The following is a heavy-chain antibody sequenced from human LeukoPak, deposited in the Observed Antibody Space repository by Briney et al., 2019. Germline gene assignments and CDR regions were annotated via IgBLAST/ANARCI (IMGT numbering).Heavy chain of an antibody. J-gene: IGHJ6*02. CDR3: ARGGLNTMVRGVPPPVGMDV. CDR1: GYTFTSHG. CDR2: MNPNSGNT. D-gene: IGHD3-10*01. V-gene: IGHV1-8*02. Sequence: GASVKVSCKASGYTFTSHGISWVRQAPGQGLEWMRWMNPNSGNTGYAQKFQGRVTMTRNTSISTAYMELSSLRSEDTAVYYCARGGLNTMVRGVPPPVGMDVWGQGTTVTVSS.